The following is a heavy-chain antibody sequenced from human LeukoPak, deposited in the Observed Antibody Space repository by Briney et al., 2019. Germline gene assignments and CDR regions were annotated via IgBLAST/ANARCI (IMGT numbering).Heavy chain of an antibody. V-gene: IGHV3-21*01. D-gene: IGHD3-10*01. CDR1: GFTFSGYV. Sequence: GGSLRLSCAASGFTFSGYVMAWVRQAPGKGLECVSSITFSSSHIYYADSVKGRFTISRDNTKDSLYLQMNSLRAEDTAIYYCARGPQFSGPGWFDPWGQGTLVTVSS. CDR3: ARGPQFSGPGWFDP. CDR2: ITFSSSHI. J-gene: IGHJ5*02.